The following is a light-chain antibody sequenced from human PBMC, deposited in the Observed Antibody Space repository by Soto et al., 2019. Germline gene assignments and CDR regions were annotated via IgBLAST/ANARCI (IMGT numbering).Light chain of an antibody. Sequence: QSVLTQPPSVSGTPGQRVAISCSGSNSNIGRYTVKWYQQVPGTAPKLLIYSDNQRPSGVPDRFSGSKSGTSASLAISGIQSEDEADYYCAAWDDILNVVFGGGTKLTV. V-gene: IGLV1-44*01. CDR2: SDN. CDR1: NSNIGRYT. J-gene: IGLJ3*02. CDR3: AAWDDILNVV.